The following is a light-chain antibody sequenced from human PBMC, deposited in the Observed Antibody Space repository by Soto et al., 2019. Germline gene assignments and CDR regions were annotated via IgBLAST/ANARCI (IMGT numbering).Light chain of an antibody. CDR2: GAS. J-gene: IGKJ1*01. CDR3: QQKNNWPRNWT. CDR1: QSVSSN. V-gene: IGKV3-15*01. Sequence: EIVMTQSPATLSVSPGERATLSCRASQSVSSNLAWYQQKPGQAPRLLIYGASTRATGIPARFSGSGSGTDFTPTISSLNSENFPVYSCQQKNNWPRNWTFGKGPKVDIK.